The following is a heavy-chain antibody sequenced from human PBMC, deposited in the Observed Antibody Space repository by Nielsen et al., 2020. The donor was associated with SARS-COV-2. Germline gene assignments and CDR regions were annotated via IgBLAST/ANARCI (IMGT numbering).Heavy chain of an antibody. CDR2: ISGSGGST. J-gene: IGHJ4*02. Sequence: VRQAPGKGLEWVSVISGSGGSTYYADSVKGRFTISRDNSQNTLYLQMNSLRAEDTAVYYCARGSGRQWIQLWPLRYYFDYWGQGTLVTVSS. D-gene: IGHD5-18*01. CDR3: ARGSGRQWIQLWPLRYYFDY. V-gene: IGHV3-23*01.